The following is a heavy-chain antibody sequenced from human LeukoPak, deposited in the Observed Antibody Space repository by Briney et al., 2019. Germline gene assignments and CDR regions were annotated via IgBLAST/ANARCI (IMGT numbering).Heavy chain of an antibody. CDR2: ISSTANTI. CDR3: ARGTAY. CDR1: GFTFSSSE. V-gene: IGHV3-48*03. D-gene: IGHD1-1*01. J-gene: IGHJ4*02. Sequence: GGSLRLSCAASGFTFSSSEMNWFRQAPGKGLEWVSYISSTANTIYYADSVKGRFTISRDNTKNSLFLQMSSLRVEDTALYYCARGTAYWGQGSLVTVSS.